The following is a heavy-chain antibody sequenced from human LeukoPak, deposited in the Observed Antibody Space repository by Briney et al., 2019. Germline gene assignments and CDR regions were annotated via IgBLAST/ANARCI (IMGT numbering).Heavy chain of an antibody. J-gene: IGHJ4*02. V-gene: IGHV1-46*01. CDR3: ASVLYCGADCYSGRYFFDY. CDR1: GYTFTSYD. D-gene: IGHD2-21*02. Sequence: SVKVSCKASGYTFTSYDMHWVRQAPGQGLEWMGIINPSGDSTSYAQKFQGRVTMTRDTSTSTVYMELSSLRSEDTAVYYCASVLYCGADCYSGRYFFDYWGQGTLVTVSS. CDR2: INPSGDST.